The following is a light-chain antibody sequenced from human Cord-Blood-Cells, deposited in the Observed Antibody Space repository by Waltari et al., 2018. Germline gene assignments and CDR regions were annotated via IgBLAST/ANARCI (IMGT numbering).Light chain of an antibody. CDR2: LNSDGSH. J-gene: IGLJ2*01. Sequence: QVVLTQSPSASASLGASVKLTCTLSSGHSSYAIAWHQQQPEKGPRYLMKLNSDGSHSKGDGIPDRFSGSSSGAERYLTISSLQSEDEADYYCQTWGTGIPVFGGGTKLTVL. CDR3: QTWGTGIPV. CDR1: SGHSSYA. V-gene: IGLV4-69*01.